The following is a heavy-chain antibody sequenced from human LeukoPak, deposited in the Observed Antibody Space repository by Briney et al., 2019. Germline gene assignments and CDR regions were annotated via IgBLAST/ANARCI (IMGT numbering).Heavy chain of an antibody. D-gene: IGHD4-17*01. CDR3: ARVRVTVTTLDY. Sequence: GGSLRLSCAASGFTFSSYEVNWVRQAPGKGLEWVSYISSSGSTMYYADSVKGRFTVSRDNAKNSLFLQMNSLRAADTAVYYCARVRVTVTTLDYWGQGALVTVSS. CDR2: ISSSGSTM. V-gene: IGHV3-48*03. J-gene: IGHJ4*02. CDR1: GFTFSSYE.